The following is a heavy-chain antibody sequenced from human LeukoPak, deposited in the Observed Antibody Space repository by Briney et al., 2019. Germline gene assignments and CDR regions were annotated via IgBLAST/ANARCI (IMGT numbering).Heavy chain of an antibody. CDR2: IDPGDSYT. J-gene: IGHJ4*02. CDR3: ARHYSSGSDFDY. D-gene: IGHD6-19*01. V-gene: IGHV5-10-1*01. CDR1: GNIFDSYW. Sequence: GESLRITCKDSGNIFDSYWISWLRQLPGKGLEWMGRIDPGDSYTNYSPSFQGHVTISADKSISTAYLQWSSLKASDTAMYYCARHYSSGSDFDYWAQGTLVTVSS.